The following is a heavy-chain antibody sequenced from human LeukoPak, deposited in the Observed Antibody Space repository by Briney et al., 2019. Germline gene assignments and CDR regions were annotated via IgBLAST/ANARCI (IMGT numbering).Heavy chain of an antibody. CDR3: ASYSSSSFYYYYMDV. V-gene: IGHV3-21*01. CDR2: VSSSSSYI. Sequence: GGSLRLSCAASGFTFSSYSMNWVRQAPGKGLEWVSSVSSSSSYIYYADSVKGRFTISRDNAKNSLYLQMNSLRAEDTAVYYCASYSSSSFYYYYMDVWGKGTTVTVSS. J-gene: IGHJ6*03. CDR1: GFTFSSYS. D-gene: IGHD6-6*01.